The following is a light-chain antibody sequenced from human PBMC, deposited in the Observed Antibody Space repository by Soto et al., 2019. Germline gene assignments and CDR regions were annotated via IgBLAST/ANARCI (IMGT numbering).Light chain of an antibody. CDR3: SSYTSSSSLGV. CDR1: RSDVGGYNY. J-gene: IGLJ2*01. V-gene: IGLV2-14*03. Sequence: QPVLTQPASVSGSPGQSITISCTGTRSDVGGYNYVSWYQQHPGKAPKLIIYDVNNRPSGVSYRFSGSKSGNTASLTISGLQAEDEAEYYCSSYTSSSSLGVFGGGTKLTVL. CDR2: DVN.